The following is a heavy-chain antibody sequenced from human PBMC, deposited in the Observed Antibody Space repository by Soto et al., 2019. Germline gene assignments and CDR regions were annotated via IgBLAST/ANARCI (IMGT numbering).Heavy chain of an antibody. Sequence: QVQLVQSGAEVKKPGASVKLSCKASGYTFINYYIHWVRQAPGQGLEWMGIFNPTSGSTNYAQKFQGRVTLTMYTSTRTVYMELSSLRFDDTAVYYWARDLAAGDYWGQGTLVTVSS. CDR2: FNPTSGST. J-gene: IGHJ4*02. V-gene: IGHV1-46*01. D-gene: IGHD6-13*01. CDR3: ARDLAAGDY. CDR1: GYTFINYY.